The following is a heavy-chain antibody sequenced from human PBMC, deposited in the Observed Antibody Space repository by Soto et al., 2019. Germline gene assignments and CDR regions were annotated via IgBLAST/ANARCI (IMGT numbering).Heavy chain of an antibody. CDR2: ISGSGGST. CDR1: GFTFSSYA. V-gene: IGHV3-23*01. Sequence: GGSLRLSCAASGFTFSSYAMSWVRQAPGKGLEWVSAISGSGGSTYYADSVKGRFTISRDNSHNTLYLQVHSLTAEDTAVYYCAKDRRAGGNSAFYFDFWGQGAQVTVSS. D-gene: IGHD3-16*01. J-gene: IGHJ4*02. CDR3: AKDRRAGGNSAFYFDF.